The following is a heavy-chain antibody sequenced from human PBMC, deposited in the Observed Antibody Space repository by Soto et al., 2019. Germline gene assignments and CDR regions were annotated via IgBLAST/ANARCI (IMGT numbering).Heavy chain of an antibody. Sequence: SVKVSCKASGGTFSSYAISWVRQAPGQGLEWMGGIIPIFGTANYAQKFQGRVTITRDTSASTAYMELSSLRSEDTAVYYCARDYDFWSGYLHYYYYGMDVWGQGTTVTVSS. CDR1: GGTFSSYA. CDR3: ARDYDFWSGYLHYYYYGMDV. CDR2: IIPIFGTA. D-gene: IGHD3-3*01. V-gene: IGHV1-69*05. J-gene: IGHJ6*02.